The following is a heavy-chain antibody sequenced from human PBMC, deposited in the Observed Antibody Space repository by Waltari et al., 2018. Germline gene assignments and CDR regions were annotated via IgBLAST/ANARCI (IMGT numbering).Heavy chain of an antibody. J-gene: IGHJ3*02. CDR3: ARAVSPGASDAFDI. Sequence: EVQLVESGGGLIQPGGSLRLSCAASGFTVSSNYMSWVRQAPGKGLEWVSVIYSVGSTYYADSVKGRFTISRDNSKNTLYLQMNSLRAEDTAVYYCARAVSPGASDAFDIWGQGTMVTVSS. D-gene: IGHD7-27*01. CDR2: IYSVGST. CDR1: GFTVSSNY. V-gene: IGHV3-53*01.